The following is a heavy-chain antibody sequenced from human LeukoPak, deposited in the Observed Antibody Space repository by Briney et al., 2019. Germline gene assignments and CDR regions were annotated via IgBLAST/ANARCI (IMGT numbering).Heavy chain of an antibody. Sequence: ASVKVSCKASGYTFTGYYMNWVRQAPGQGLEWMGRINPNSGGTNYAQKFQGRATMTRDTSISTAYMELSRLRSDDTAVYYCARVGDGLNDAFDIWGRGTMVTVSS. CDR3: ARVGDGLNDAFDI. V-gene: IGHV1-2*06. J-gene: IGHJ3*02. CDR2: INPNSGGT. CDR1: GYTFTGYY. D-gene: IGHD5-24*01.